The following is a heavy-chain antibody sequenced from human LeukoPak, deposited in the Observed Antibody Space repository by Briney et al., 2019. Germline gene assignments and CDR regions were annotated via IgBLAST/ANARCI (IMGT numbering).Heavy chain of an antibody. D-gene: IGHD3-3*01. CDR1: GYTFASYD. Sequence: SVKVSCKSSGYTFASYDINWVRQATGQGLGWMGWMNPNSGGTNYAQKFKGRVTMTRDTSISTAYMELSRLRPDDTAVYYCASGFLGDQHDYWGQGTLVTVSS. CDR3: ASGFLGDQHDY. V-gene: IGHV1-2*02. CDR2: MNPNSGGT. J-gene: IGHJ4*02.